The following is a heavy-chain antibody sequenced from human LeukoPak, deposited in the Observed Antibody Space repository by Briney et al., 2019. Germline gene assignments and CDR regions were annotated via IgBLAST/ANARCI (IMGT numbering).Heavy chain of an antibody. Sequence: GGSLRLSCAASGFTFSSYAMSWVRQTPGKGLEWVSAISGSGGSTYYADSVKGRFTISRDNSKNKLYMQMNRLRAEDTAVYYCAKDRPLGDSSSWYVPFDYWGQGTLVTVSS. V-gene: IGHV3-23*01. D-gene: IGHD6-13*01. CDR3: AKDRPLGDSSSWYVPFDY. CDR2: ISGSGGST. J-gene: IGHJ4*02. CDR1: GFTFSSYA.